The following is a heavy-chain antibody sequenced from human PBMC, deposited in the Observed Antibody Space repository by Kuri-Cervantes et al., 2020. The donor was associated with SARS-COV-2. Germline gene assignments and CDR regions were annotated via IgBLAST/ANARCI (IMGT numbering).Heavy chain of an antibody. V-gene: IGHV3-21*01. Sequence: GGSLRLSCAASGFTFSSYSMNWVRQAPGKGLEWVSSISSSSSYIYYADSVKGRFTISRDNAKNSLYLQMNSLSAEDTAVYYCARAVVVTAMPFGYWGQGTLVTVSS. D-gene: IGHD2-21*02. CDR2: ISSSSSYI. CDR3: ARAVVVTAMPFGY. J-gene: IGHJ4*02. CDR1: GFTFSSYS.